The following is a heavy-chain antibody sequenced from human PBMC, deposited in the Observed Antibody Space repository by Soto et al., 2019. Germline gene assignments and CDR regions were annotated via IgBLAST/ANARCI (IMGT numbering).Heavy chain of an antibody. CDR2: IWYDGSNK. V-gene: IGHV3-33*01. D-gene: IGHD6-13*01. CDR3: ARVDSSSWYGMDV. CDR1: GFTFRSYG. J-gene: IGHJ6*02. Sequence: QVQLVESGGGVVQPGRSLRLSCAASGFTFRSYGMHWVRQAPGKGLEWVAVIWYDGSNKYYADSVKGRFTISRDNAKNTLYLQMNSLRAEDTAVYYCARVDSSSWYGMDVWGQGTTVTVSS.